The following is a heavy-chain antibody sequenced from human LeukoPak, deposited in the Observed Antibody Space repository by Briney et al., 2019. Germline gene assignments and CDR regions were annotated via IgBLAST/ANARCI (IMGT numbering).Heavy chain of an antibody. Sequence: PGGSLRLSCAASGFTFRTYAMSWVRQAPGKGLEWVSDISGSDGSTYYADSVRGRFTISRDNSKNTVYLQMNSLRAEDTAVYYCAKARRSACSSTSCYPFDYWGQGTLVTVSS. D-gene: IGHD2-2*01. CDR3: AKARRSACSSTSCYPFDY. J-gene: IGHJ4*02. CDR1: GFTFRTYA. V-gene: IGHV3-23*01. CDR2: ISGSDGST.